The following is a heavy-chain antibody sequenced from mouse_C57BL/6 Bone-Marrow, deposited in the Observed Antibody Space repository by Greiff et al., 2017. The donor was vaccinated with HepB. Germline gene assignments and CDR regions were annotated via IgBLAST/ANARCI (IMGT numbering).Heavy chain of an antibody. V-gene: IGHV1-81*01. J-gene: IGHJ4*01. CDR3: ARLGTTVVATYYYAMDY. Sequence: QVQLKESGAELARPGASVKLSCKASGYTFTSYGISWVKQRTGQGLEWIGEIYPRSGNTYYNEKFKGKATLTADKSSSTAYMELRSLTSEDSAVYFCARLGTTVVATYYYAMDYWGQGTSVTVSS. D-gene: IGHD1-1*01. CDR2: IYPRSGNT. CDR1: GYTFTSYG.